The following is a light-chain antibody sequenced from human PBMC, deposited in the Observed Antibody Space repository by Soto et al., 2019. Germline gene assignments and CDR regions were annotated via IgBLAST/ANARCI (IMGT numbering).Light chain of an antibody. CDR1: SSDVGAYDF. CDR3: SSDTTSSTLV. CDR2: DVS. Sequence: QSVLTQPASVSGSPGQSITISCTGTSSDVGAYDFVSWYQQNPGKAPKLMIYDVSNRPSGVSNRFSGSKSGNTASLTISGLQTEDEADYYCSSDTTSSTLVFGGGTKLTVL. J-gene: IGLJ2*01. V-gene: IGLV2-14*01.